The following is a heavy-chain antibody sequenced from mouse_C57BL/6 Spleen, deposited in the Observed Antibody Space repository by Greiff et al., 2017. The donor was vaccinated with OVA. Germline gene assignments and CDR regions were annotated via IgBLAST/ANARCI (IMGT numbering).Heavy chain of an antibody. CDR3: ARRDGNYRAMDH. CDR1: GYTFTSYW. CDR2: IYPGSGST. D-gene: IGHD2-1*01. Sequence: QVQLQQPGAELVKPGASVKMSCKASGYTFTSYWITWVKQRPGQGLEWIGDIYPGSGSTNYNEKFKSKATLTVDTSSSTAYMQLSSLTSEDSAVDDCARRDGNYRAMDHWGQGTSVTVSS. V-gene: IGHV1-55*01. J-gene: IGHJ4*01.